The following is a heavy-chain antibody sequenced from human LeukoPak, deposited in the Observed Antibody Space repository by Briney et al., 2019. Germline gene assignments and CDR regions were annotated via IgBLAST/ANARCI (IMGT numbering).Heavy chain of an antibody. D-gene: IGHD2-2*01. J-gene: IGHJ4*02. CDR1: GYTFSSYD. Sequence: GASVKVSCSTSGYTFSSYDVIWVRLASGQGLEWMGWMIPNSGNTGYAQKFQGRVTMTGDTSISTAYMELSSLMSDDTAVYYCARAIRNQLLSEYWGQGTLVTVSS. V-gene: IGHV1-8*01. CDR3: ARAIRNQLLSEY. CDR2: MIPNSGNT.